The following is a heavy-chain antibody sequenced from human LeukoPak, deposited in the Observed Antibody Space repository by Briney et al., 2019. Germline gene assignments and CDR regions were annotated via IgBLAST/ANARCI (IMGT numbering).Heavy chain of an antibody. CDR3: ARDRRYYDFWSGYSDY. V-gene: IGHV3-21*01. CDR1: GFTFSSYS. CDR2: ISSSSTYM. J-gene: IGHJ4*02. Sequence: GGSLRLSCAASGFTFSSYSMNWVRQAPGKGLEWVSSISSSSTYMYYADSVKGRFTISRDNAKNSLYLQMNSLRAEDTAVYYCARDRRYYDFWSGYSDYWGQGTRDTVSS. D-gene: IGHD3-3*01.